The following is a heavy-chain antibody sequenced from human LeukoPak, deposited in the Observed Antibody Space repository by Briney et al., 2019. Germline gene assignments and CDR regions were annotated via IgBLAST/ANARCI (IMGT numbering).Heavy chain of an antibody. J-gene: IGHJ6*03. V-gene: IGHV3-9*03. Sequence: PGGSLRLSCAASGFTFDDYAMHWVRQAPGKGLEWVSGISWNGGRIGYADSVKGRFTISRDNAKNSLYLQMNSLRAEDMALYYCAKATGKSDYYYMHVWGKGTTVTVSS. D-gene: IGHD3-9*01. CDR3: AKATGKSDYYYMHV. CDR1: GFTFDDYA. CDR2: ISWNGGRI.